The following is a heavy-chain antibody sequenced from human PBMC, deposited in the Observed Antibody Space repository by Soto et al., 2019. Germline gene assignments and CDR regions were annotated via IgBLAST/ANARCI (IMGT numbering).Heavy chain of an antibody. CDR3: AKFGSGSYPYYFDY. Sequence: PGGSLRLSCAASGFTFSSYTMNWVRQAPGKGLEWVSAISYSGDSTYYADSVKGRFTISRDNSRDTLYLQMNSLRVEDTAVYYCAKFGSGSYPYYFDYWGQGTLVTVSS. V-gene: IGHV3-23*01. CDR1: GFTFSSYT. J-gene: IGHJ4*02. CDR2: ISYSGDST. D-gene: IGHD1-26*01.